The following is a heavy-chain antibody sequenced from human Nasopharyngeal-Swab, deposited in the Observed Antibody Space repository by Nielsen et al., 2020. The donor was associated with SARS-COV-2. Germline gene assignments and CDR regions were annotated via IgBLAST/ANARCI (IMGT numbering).Heavy chain of an antibody. CDR1: GGSFSGYY. Sequence: GSLRLSCAVYGGSFSGYYWSWIRQPPGKGLEWIGEINHSGSTNYNPSLKSRATISVDTSKNQFSLKLSSVTAADTAVYYCARLPHRDTAMVKAVVLDYWGQGTLVTVSS. CDR2: INHSGST. J-gene: IGHJ4*02. CDR3: ARLPHRDTAMVKAVVLDY. V-gene: IGHV4-34*01. D-gene: IGHD5-18*01.